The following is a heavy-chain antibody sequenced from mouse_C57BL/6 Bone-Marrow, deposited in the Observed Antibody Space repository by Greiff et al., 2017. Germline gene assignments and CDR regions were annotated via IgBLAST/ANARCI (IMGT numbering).Heavy chain of an antibody. V-gene: IGHV1-5*01. Sequence: EVQLQQSGTVLARPGASVKMSCKTSGYTFTSYWMHWVKQRPGQGLEWIGAIYPGNSDTSYNQKLKGKAKLTAVTSASTSYMELSSLTNEDSAVYYCTRGDYGSPWFAYWGQGTLVTVSA. CDR3: TRGDYGSPWFAY. J-gene: IGHJ3*01. D-gene: IGHD1-1*01. CDR1: GYTFTSYW. CDR2: IYPGNSDT.